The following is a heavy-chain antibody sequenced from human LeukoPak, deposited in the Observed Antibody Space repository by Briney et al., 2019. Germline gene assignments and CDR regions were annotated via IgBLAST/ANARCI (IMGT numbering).Heavy chain of an antibody. CDR2: MNPNSGAT. CDR3: ARDGRLGEDFDY. V-gene: IGHV1-8*01. J-gene: IGHJ4*02. D-gene: IGHD3-16*01. CDR1: GYTFTSYD. Sequence: ASVKVSCKASGYTFTSYDINWLRQATGQGPEWMGWMNPNSGATGYAQKFQGRVTMTRSTSINTAYMELSSLRSEDTAVYYCARDGRLGEDFDYWGQGTLVTVSS.